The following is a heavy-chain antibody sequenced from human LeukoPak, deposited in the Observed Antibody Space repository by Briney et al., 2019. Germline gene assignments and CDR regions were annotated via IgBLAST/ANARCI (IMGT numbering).Heavy chain of an antibody. CDR1: GFTFSSYS. CDR3: ARDRIQLWLKGNWFDP. J-gene: IGHJ5*02. CDR2: ISSSSSTI. V-gene: IGHV3-48*01. Sequence: GGSLRLSCAASGFTFSSYSMNWVRQAPGKGLEWVSYISSSSSTIYYADSVKGRSTISRDNAKNSLYLQMNSLRAEDTAVYYCARDRIQLWLKGNWFDPWGQGTLVTVSS. D-gene: IGHD5-18*01.